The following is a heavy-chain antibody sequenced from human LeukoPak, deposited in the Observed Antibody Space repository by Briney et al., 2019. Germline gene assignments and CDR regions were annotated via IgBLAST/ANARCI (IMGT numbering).Heavy chain of an antibody. J-gene: IGHJ4*02. CDR3: ARDGQSIAALPPWVDY. D-gene: IGHD6-6*01. CDR2: ISSSSSYI. CDR1: GFTFSYYS. V-gene: IGHV3-21*01. Sequence: GGSLRLSCAASGFTFSYYSMNWVRQAPGKGLEWVSSISSSSSYIYYADSVKGRFTISIDNAKNSLYLQMNSLRAEDTAVYYCARDGQSIAALPPWVDYWGQGTLVTVSS.